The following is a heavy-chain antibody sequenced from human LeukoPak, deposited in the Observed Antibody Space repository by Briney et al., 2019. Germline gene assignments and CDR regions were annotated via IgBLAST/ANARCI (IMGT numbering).Heavy chain of an antibody. V-gene: IGHV3-23*01. D-gene: IGHD3-22*01. CDR1: GFTFAYSA. J-gene: IGHJ4*02. CDR3: ARDSATMIVVIWED. CDR2: ISGSGATT. Sequence: GGSLRLSCAASGFTFAYSAMSWVRQAPGKGLEWVSAISGSGATTSYADSVEGRFTVSRDNSKNTLYLQMNNLGPEDTARYYCARDSATMIVVIWEDWGQGTLVAVSS.